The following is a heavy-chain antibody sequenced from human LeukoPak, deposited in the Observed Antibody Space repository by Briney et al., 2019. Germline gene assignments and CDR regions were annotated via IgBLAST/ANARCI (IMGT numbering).Heavy chain of an antibody. J-gene: IGHJ4*02. CDR1: GFTFSSYG. CDR3: AKLGVVGASFDY. V-gene: IGHV3-30*18. CDR2: ISYDGSNK. Sequence: GRSLRLSCAASGFTFSSYGMHWVRRAPGKGLEWVAVISYDGSNKYYADSVKGRFTISRDNSKNTLYLQMNSLRAEDTAVYYCAKLGVVGASFDYWGQGTLVTVSS. D-gene: IGHD1-26*01.